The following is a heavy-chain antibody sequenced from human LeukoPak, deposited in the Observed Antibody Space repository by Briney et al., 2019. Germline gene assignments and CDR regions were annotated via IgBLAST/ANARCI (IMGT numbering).Heavy chain of an antibody. Sequence: GGSLRLSCAASGFTFSSYWMTWGRQAPGKGLEWVANIRQDGSEKNYVDSVKGRFTISRDNAKNSPYLQMNSLRVEDTAVYFCMRQNRAYFGHWGQGTLVTVSS. J-gene: IGHJ1*01. CDR2: IRQDGSEK. D-gene: IGHD2-21*01. V-gene: IGHV3-7*01. CDR1: GFTFSSYW. CDR3: MRQNRAYFGH.